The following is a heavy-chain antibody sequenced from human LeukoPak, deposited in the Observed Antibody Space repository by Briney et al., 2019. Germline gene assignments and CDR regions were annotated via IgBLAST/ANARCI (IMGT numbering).Heavy chain of an antibody. CDR3: VRERNNFWSGHHSIFDS. CDR2: INNDGSST. CDR1: GFIFSDHW. D-gene: IGHD3-3*01. Sequence: PGGSLRLSCAASGFIFSDHWMHWGRQAAGKGLVWLSGINNDGSSTIYADSVKGRFTFSRDNAENTLFLEMSSLRVEDTAVYYCVRERNNFWSGHHSIFDSWGQGTLVTVSS. J-gene: IGHJ4*02. V-gene: IGHV3-74*01.